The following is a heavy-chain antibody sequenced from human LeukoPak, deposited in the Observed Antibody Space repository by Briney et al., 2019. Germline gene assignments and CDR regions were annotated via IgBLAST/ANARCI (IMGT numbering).Heavy chain of an antibody. Sequence: SETLSLTCTVSGGSISSYYWSWIRQPPGKGLEWIGYIYTSGSTNYNPSLKSRVTISVDTSKNQFSLKLSSVTAADTAVYYCARGKSQHNYGALGHYFDNWGQGTLVTVSS. CDR3: ARGKSQHNYGALGHYFDN. V-gene: IGHV4-4*09. J-gene: IGHJ4*02. CDR1: GGSISSYY. D-gene: IGHD4-17*01. CDR2: IYTSGST.